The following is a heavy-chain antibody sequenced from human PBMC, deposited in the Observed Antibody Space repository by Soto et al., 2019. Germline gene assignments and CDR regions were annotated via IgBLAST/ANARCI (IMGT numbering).Heavy chain of an antibody. CDR3: ARGDYYDISGPFSDAFDV. D-gene: IGHD3-22*01. CDR1: GFTFRSYW. J-gene: IGHJ3*01. V-gene: IGHV3-7*04. Sequence: GGSLRLSCAASGFTFRSYWMSWVRQAPGKGLEWVANVKQDGSEKWYVDSVKGRFTISRDNAKNSLYLQMNSLRAEDTAVYYCARGDYYDISGPFSDAFDVWGQGTMVTVSS. CDR2: VKQDGSEK.